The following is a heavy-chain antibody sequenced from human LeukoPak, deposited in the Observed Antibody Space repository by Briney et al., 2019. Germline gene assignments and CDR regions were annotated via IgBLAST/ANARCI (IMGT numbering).Heavy chain of an antibody. D-gene: IGHD3-3*01. CDR1: GFTVSSNY. CDR3: ASTYYDFWSGYSNFDY. Sequence: PGGSLRLSCAASGFTVSSNYMSWVRQAPGKGLEWVSVIYSGGSTYYADSVKGRFTNSRDNSKNTLYLQMNSLRAEDTAVYYCASTYYDFWSGYSNFDYWGQGTLVTVSS. J-gene: IGHJ4*02. CDR2: IYSGGST. V-gene: IGHV3-66*01.